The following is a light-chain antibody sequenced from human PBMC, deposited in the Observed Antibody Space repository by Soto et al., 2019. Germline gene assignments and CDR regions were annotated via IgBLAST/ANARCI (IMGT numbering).Light chain of an antibody. Sequence: QSVLTQPASLSGSPGQSITISCTGTSSDIGSYNYVSWYQQQPRKAPKVMIFDVSYRPAGISDRFSGSKSGNTASLTISGRQPEDEADYYCSSYGASSTLFGGGTKLTVL. CDR2: DVS. J-gene: IGLJ2*01. CDR1: SSDIGSYNY. V-gene: IGLV2-14*03. CDR3: SSYGASSTL.